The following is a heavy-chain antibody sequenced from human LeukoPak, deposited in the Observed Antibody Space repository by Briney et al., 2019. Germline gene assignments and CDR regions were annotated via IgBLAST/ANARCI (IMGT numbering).Heavy chain of an antibody. CDR3: ARRMWYIVVVPAAPNYFDY. Sequence: SETLSLTCAVSGYSISSGYYWGWIRQPPGKGLEWIGSIYHSGSTYYNPSLKSRVTISVDTSKNQFSLKLSSVTAADTAVYYCARRMWYIVVVPAAPNYFDYWGQGTLVTVSS. CDR2: IYHSGST. J-gene: IGHJ4*02. D-gene: IGHD2-2*01. V-gene: IGHV4-38-2*01. CDR1: GYSISSGYY.